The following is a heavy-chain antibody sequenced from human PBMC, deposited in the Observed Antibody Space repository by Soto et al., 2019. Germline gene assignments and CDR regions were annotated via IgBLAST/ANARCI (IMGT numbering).Heavy chain of an antibody. CDR1: GFTFSSYS. D-gene: IGHD5-12*01. V-gene: IGHV3-21*01. J-gene: IGHJ4*02. Sequence: GGSLRLSCAASGFTFSSYSMNWVRQAPGKGLEWVSSISSSSSYIYYADSVKGRFTISRDNAKNSLYLQMNSLRAEDTAVYYCARAPPGHSGYDYQFDYPGQGTLVTVSS. CDR2: ISSSSSYI. CDR3: ARAPPGHSGYDYQFDY.